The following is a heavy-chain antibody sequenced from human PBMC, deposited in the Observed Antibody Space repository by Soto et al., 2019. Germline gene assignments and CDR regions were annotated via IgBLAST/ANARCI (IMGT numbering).Heavy chain of an antibody. Sequence: ASVQVSRQASGSTFTSYGISWVRQAPGQGLEWMGWISAYNGNTNYAQKLQGRVTMTTDTSTSTAYMELRSLRSDDTAVYYCARDSRYCSGGSCPHYYYYGMDVWGQGTTVTAP. J-gene: IGHJ6*02. CDR2: ISAYNGNT. V-gene: IGHV1-18*01. D-gene: IGHD2-15*01. CDR1: GSTFTSYG. CDR3: ARDSRYCSGGSCPHYYYYGMDV.